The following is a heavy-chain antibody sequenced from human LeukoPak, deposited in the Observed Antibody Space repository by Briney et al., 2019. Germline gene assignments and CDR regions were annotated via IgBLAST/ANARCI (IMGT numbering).Heavy chain of an antibody. CDR3: ARENSADSGIAY. CDR1: GYSFTNYW. Sequence: GESLKISCKASGYSFTNYWVAWVRQMPGKGLEWMGIIYPGDSDTKYSPSFQGQVTISADKSINTAYLQWSSLEASDTAMYYCARENSADSGIAYWGQGTLVTVSS. V-gene: IGHV5-51*01. J-gene: IGHJ4*02. CDR2: IYPGDSDT. D-gene: IGHD3-10*01.